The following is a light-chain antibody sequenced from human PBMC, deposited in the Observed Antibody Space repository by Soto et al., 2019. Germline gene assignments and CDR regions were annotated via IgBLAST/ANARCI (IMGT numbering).Light chain of an antibody. CDR2: DVT. CDR1: SSDVGGYNY. Sequence: QSALNQPASVSGSPGQSITISCTGTSSDVGGYNYVSWYQQHPVKAPKLMIYDVTNRPSGVSDRFSGSKSGNTASLTISGLQAEDEADYYCSSYTSSSTPYVFGTGTKSPS. V-gene: IGLV2-14*01. CDR3: SSYTSSSTPYV. J-gene: IGLJ1*01.